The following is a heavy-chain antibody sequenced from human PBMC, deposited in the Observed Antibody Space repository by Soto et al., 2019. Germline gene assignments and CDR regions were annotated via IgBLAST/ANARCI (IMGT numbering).Heavy chain of an antibody. CDR3: ARGRGDIVLMVYAIRPPYFDY. CDR1: GGSISSNY. Sequence: SETLSLTCTVSGGSISSNYWTWIRQPPGKGLEWIGYVYNSGSTNYNPSRKSRVTISEDTSKSQFSLKVNSMTAADTAVYYCARGRGDIVLMVYAIRPPYFDYWGQGTLVTVSS. J-gene: IGHJ4*02. CDR2: VYNSGST. D-gene: IGHD2-8*01. V-gene: IGHV4-59*01.